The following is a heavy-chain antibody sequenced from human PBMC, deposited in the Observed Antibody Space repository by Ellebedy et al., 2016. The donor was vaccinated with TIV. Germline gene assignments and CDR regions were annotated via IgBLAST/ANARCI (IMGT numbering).Heavy chain of an antibody. CDR3: ARGIVVVPAAKWFDP. J-gene: IGHJ5*02. Sequence: GSLRLXCTVSGGSISSSSYYWGWIRQPPGKGLEWIGSIYYSGSTYYNPSLKSRVTISVDTSKNQFSLKLSSVTAADTAVYYCARGIVVVPAAKWFDPWGQGTLVTVSS. D-gene: IGHD2-2*01. CDR2: IYYSGST. V-gene: IGHV4-39*07. CDR1: GGSISSSSYY.